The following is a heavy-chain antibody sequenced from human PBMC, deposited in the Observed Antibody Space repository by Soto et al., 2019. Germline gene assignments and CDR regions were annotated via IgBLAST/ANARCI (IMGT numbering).Heavy chain of an antibody. Sequence: PGGSLRLSCAASGFTFSSYAMSWVRQAPGKGLEWVSAISGSGGSTYYADSVKGRFTISRDNSKNTLYPQVNSLRAEDTAVYYCAKGRGYSGYGPLDYWGQGTLVTVSS. D-gene: IGHD5-12*01. J-gene: IGHJ4*02. CDR1: GFTFSSYA. CDR2: ISGSGGST. V-gene: IGHV3-23*01. CDR3: AKGRGYSGYGPLDY.